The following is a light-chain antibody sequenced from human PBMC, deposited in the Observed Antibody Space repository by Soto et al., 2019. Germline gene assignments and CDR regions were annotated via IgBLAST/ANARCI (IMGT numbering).Light chain of an antibody. CDR2: GAS. CDR3: QQYGSSPRT. V-gene: IGKV3-20*01. J-gene: IGKJ1*01. CDR1: QSVSSN. Sequence: EIAITQSPATLSVSPGERASLSCRASQSVSSNLAWYHQKPGQAPRLLIYGASNRATGIPDRFSGSGSGTDFTLAISRLEPEDFAVYYCQQYGSSPRTFGQGTKVDIK.